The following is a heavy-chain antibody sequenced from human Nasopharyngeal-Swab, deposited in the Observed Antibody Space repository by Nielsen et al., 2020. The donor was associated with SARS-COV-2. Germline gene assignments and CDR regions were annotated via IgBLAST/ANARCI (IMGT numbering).Heavy chain of an antibody. CDR2: ISPTSDYI. J-gene: IGHJ4*02. V-gene: IGHV3-21*01. CDR1: GFTFSSYT. D-gene: IGHD6-19*01. CDR3: TRDRVAGSLYGEFDF. Sequence: GGSLRLSCAASGFTFSSYTMNWVRQAPGKGLEWVSSISPTSDYIYYAESVKGRFTISRDNAKNSLYLQMNSLRAEDTAVYYCTRDRVAGSLYGEFDFWGQGTLVTVSS.